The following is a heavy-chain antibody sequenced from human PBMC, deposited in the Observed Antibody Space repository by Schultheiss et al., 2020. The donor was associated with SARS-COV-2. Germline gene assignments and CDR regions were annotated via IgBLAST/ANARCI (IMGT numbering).Heavy chain of an antibody. CDR2: ISSSGVTI. V-gene: IGHV3-48*04. CDR3: ASGKYYYDSSGYYAFDI. Sequence: GGSLRLSCAASGFTFSSFSMNWVRQAPGKGLEWVSYISSSGVTIYYTDSVKGRFTISRDNAKNSLYLQMNSLSAEDTAVYYCASGKYYYDSSGYYAFDIWGQGTMVTVSS. CDR1: GFTFSSFS. D-gene: IGHD3-22*01. J-gene: IGHJ3*02.